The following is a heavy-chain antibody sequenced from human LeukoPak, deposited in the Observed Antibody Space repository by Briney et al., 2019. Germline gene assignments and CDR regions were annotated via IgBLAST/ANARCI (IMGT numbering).Heavy chain of an antibody. CDR3: ALLWFGGNWFDP. Sequence: ASVKVSCKASGGTFSSYTITWVRQAPGQGLEWMGRIIPMVGVSKYAENFQGRVTITADKSTNTAYMEMSSLRSEGTAIYYCALLWFGGNWFDPWGQGTLVTVPS. CDR2: IIPMVGVS. D-gene: IGHD3-10*01. CDR1: GGTFSSYT. V-gene: IGHV1-69*02. J-gene: IGHJ5*02.